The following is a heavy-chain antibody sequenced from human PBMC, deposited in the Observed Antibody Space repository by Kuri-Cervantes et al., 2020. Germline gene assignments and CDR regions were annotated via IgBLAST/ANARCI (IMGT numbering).Heavy chain of an antibody. D-gene: IGHD6-13*01. CDR1: GFTFSSYD. V-gene: IGHV3-13*01. Sequence: GESLKISCVTSGFTFSSYDFHWVRQPTGKGLEWVSLIGTAGDTYYPDSVKGRLTISRENAKNSLYLQMNSLRAEDTAVYYCAKMMLGSWYHFDYWGQGTLVTVSS. J-gene: IGHJ4*02. CDR3: AKMMLGSWYHFDY. CDR2: IGTAGDT.